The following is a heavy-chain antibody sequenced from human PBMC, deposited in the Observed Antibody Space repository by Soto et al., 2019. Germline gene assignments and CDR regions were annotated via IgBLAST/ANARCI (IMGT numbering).Heavy chain of an antibody. CDR3: ARVHRQQLVLGYYYGMDV. Sequence: GASVKVSCKASGYTFTGYYMHWVRQAPGQGLEWMGWINPNSGGTNYAQKFQGWVTMTRDTSISTAYMELSRLRSDDTAVYYCARVHRQQLVLGYYYGMDVWGQGTTVTVSS. V-gene: IGHV1-2*04. CDR2: INPNSGGT. CDR1: GYTFTGYY. D-gene: IGHD6-13*01. J-gene: IGHJ6*02.